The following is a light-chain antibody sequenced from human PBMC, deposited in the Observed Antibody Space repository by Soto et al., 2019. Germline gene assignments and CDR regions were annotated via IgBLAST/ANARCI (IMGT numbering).Light chain of an antibody. CDR2: EVR. V-gene: IGLV2-14*03. Sequence: QSALTQPASVSGSPGQSITISCTGTSSDVGGYNYVSWYQQHPGKAPKLMIYEVRNRPSGVSNRFSGSKSGNTDSLTISGLQAEDEADYYCSSYTTSSTLVFGSGTKVTVL. CDR1: SSDVGGYNY. CDR3: SSYTTSSTLV. J-gene: IGLJ1*01.